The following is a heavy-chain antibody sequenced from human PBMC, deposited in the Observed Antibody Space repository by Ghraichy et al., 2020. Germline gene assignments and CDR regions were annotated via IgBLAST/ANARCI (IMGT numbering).Heavy chain of an antibody. CDR2: MHYSGSP. J-gene: IGHJ4*02. D-gene: IGHD1-26*01. CDR3: VTEGAVGTSRFDF. CDR1: GGSVTSYY. Sequence: SETLSLTCNVSGGSVTSYYWSWIRQPPGKGLEWIGYMHYSGSPKYNPSLKSPVTISIDTSKNQVSLKLSSVTAADTAVYYCVTEGAVGTSRFDFWGQGSLVTVSS. V-gene: IGHV4-59*02.